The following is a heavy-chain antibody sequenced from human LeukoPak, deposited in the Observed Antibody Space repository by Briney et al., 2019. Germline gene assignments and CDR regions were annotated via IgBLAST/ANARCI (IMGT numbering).Heavy chain of an antibody. CDR1: GFTFSSYA. D-gene: IGHD6-19*01. J-gene: IGHJ4*02. V-gene: IGHV3-23*01. CDR2: ISGSGGST. Sequence: PGGSLRLSCAASGFTFSSYAMSWVRQAPGKGLEWVSAISGSGGSTYYADSVKGRFTISRDNAKNSLYLQMNSLRAEDTAVYYRAREGGIAVAESDYWGQGTLVTVSS. CDR3: AREGGIAVAESDY.